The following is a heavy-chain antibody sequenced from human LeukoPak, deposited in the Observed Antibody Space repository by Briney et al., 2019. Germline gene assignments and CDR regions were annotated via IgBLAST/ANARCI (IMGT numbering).Heavy chain of an antibody. CDR1: GFTFSSYA. D-gene: IGHD4-17*01. CDR3: AKDTTTVTASY. Sequence: GSLRLSCAASGFTFSSYAMSWVRQAPGKGLEWVAVISYDGSNKYYADSVKGRFTISRDNSKNTLYLQMNSLRAEDTAVYYCAKDTTTVTASYWGQGTLVTVSS. CDR2: ISYDGSNK. J-gene: IGHJ4*02. V-gene: IGHV3-30*18.